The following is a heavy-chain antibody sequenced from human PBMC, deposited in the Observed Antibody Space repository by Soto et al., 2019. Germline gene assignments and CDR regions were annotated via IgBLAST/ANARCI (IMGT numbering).Heavy chain of an antibody. V-gene: IGHV3-33*01. CDR3: ARDPARIAAAGPNWFDP. Sequence: GGSLRLSCAASGFTFSSYGMHWVRQAPGKGLEWVAVIWYDGSNKYYADSVKGRFTISRDNSKNTLYLQMNSLRAEDTAVYYCARDPARIAAAGPNWFDPWGQGTLVTVSS. CDR2: IWYDGSNK. J-gene: IGHJ5*02. D-gene: IGHD6-13*01. CDR1: GFTFSSYG.